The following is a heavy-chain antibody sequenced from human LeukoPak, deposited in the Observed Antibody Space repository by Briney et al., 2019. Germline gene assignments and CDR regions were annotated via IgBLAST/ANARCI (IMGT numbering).Heavy chain of an antibody. Sequence: SETLSLTCTVSGGSISSYYWSWIRQPPGKGLEWIGYIYYSGSTNYNPSLKSRVTISVDTSKNQFSLKLSSVTAADTAVYYCARAKRDGYNLNYYYYMDVWGKGTTVTVSS. V-gene: IGHV4-59*12. CDR2: IYYSGST. CDR1: GGSISSYY. CDR3: ARAKRDGYNLNYYYYMDV. J-gene: IGHJ6*03. D-gene: IGHD5-24*01.